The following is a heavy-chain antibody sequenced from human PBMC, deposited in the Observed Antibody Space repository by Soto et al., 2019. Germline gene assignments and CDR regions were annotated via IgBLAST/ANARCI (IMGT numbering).Heavy chain of an antibody. V-gene: IGHV4-30-4*01. CDR1: GGSISSGDYY. J-gene: IGHJ4*02. CDR3: ARVGRYSGYDSPDY. CDR2: IYYSGST. Sequence: PSETLSLTCTVSGGSISSGDYYWSWIRQPPGKGLEWIGYIYYSGSTYYNPSLKSRVTISVDTSKNQFSLKLSSVTAADTAVYYCARVGRYSGYDSPDYWGQGTLVTVSS. D-gene: IGHD5-12*01.